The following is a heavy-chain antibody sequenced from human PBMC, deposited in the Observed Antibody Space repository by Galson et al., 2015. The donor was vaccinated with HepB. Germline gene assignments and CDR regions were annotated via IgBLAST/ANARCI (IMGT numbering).Heavy chain of an antibody. J-gene: IGHJ6*03. V-gene: IGHV1-69*13. Sequence: SVKVSCKASGGTFSSYAISWVRQAPGQGLEWMGGIIPIFGTANYAQKFQGRVTITADESTSTAYMELSSLRSEDTAVYYCARVGSLVVGNYYYYMDVWGKGTTVTVSS. CDR2: IIPIFGTA. CDR1: GGTFSSYA. D-gene: IGHD2-15*01. CDR3: ARVGSLVVGNYYYYMDV.